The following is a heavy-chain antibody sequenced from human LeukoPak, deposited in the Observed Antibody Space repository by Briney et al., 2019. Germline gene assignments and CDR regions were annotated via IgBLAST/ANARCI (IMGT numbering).Heavy chain of an antibody. V-gene: IGHV3-15*01. Sequence: RGSLTLSCPANASTATNPSLTCDRQPAGKLLEWVGRIQRKADHGTAEYAAPVKGRFAISRDVSKDTLFLQMNNLKFGDAGIYLCTTVLFGVHLVVFWGGGTLVSVSS. CDR1: ASTATNPS. D-gene: IGHD3-3*01. J-gene: IGHJ4*02. CDR3: TTVLFGVHLVVF. CDR2: IQRKADHGTA.